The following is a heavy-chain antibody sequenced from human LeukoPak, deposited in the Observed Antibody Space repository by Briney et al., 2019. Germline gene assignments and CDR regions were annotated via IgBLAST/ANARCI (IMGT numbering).Heavy chain of an antibody. V-gene: IGHV3-21*01. CDR2: ISGNSVYI. D-gene: IGHD6-6*01. CDR1: GFTFSSYG. J-gene: IGHJ4*02. CDR3: GMSTIGARAGSDY. Sequence: PGRSLRLSCAASGFTFSSYGMHWVRQAPGKGLEWVSSISGNSVYISYADSVKGRFTISRDNAKESLYLQMNSLRDEDTAVYYCGMSTIGARAGSDYWGQGTLVTVSS.